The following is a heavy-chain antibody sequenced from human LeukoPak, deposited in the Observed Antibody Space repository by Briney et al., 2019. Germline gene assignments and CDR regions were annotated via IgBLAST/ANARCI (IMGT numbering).Heavy chain of an antibody. CDR2: ISGSGGST. CDR1: GFTFSSYA. V-gene: IGHV3-23*01. D-gene: IGHD1-26*01. CDR3: AKEGSGSQIPNWFDP. J-gene: IGHJ5*02. Sequence: GGSPRLSCAASGFTFSSYAMSWVRQAPGKGLEWVSAISGSGGSTYYADSVKGRFTISRGNSKNTLYLQMNSLRAEDTAVYYCAKEGSGSQIPNWFDPWGQGTLVTVSS.